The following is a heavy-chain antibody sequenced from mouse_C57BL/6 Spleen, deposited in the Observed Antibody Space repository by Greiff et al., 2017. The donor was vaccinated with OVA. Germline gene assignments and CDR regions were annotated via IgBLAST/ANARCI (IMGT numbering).Heavy chain of an antibody. V-gene: IGHV1-64*01. CDR3: ARSSYGYDEDYFDY. Sequence: QVQLQQSGAELVKPGASVKLSCKASGYTFTSYWMHWVKQRPGQGLEWIGMIHPNSGSTNYNEKFKSKATLTVDKSSSTAYMQLSSLTSEDSAVYYCARSSYGYDEDYFDYWGQGTTLTVSS. J-gene: IGHJ2*01. D-gene: IGHD2-2*01. CDR2: IHPNSGST. CDR1: GYTFTSYW.